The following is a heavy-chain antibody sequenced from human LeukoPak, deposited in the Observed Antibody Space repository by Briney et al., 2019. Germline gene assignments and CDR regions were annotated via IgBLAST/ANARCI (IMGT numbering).Heavy chain of an antibody. CDR2: NSGSGGST. V-gene: IGHV3-23*01. CDR3: AKDPPRYYYDSSGRREFDY. Sequence: GSLRLSCAASGFTFSSYAMSWVRQAPGRGLEWVSANSGSGGSTYYADSVKGRFTISRDNSKNTLYLQMNSLRAEDTAVYYCAKDPPRYYYDSSGRREFDYWGQGTLVTVSS. D-gene: IGHD3-22*01. J-gene: IGHJ4*02. CDR1: GFTFSSYA.